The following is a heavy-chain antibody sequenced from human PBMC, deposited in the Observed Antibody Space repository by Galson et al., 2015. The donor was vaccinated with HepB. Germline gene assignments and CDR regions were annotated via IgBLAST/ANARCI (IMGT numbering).Heavy chain of an antibody. CDR3: ARGLRGRGSQQFGFYY. D-gene: IGHD3-16*01. J-gene: IGHJ4*02. CDR1: GYTFTSYD. Sequence: SVKVSCKASGYTFTSYDINWVRQATGQGLEWMGWMNPNSGNTGYAQKFQGRVTMTRNTSISTAYMELSSLRSEDTAVYYCARGLRGRGSQQFGFYYWGQGTLVTVSS. V-gene: IGHV1-8*01. CDR2: MNPNSGNT.